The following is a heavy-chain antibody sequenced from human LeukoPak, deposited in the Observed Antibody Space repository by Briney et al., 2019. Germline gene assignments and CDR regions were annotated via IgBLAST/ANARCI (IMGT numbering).Heavy chain of an antibody. Sequence: GGSLRLSCAASGFTFSDNYMSWIRQAPGKGLEWVSYISSSGSIYYADSVKGRFTISRDNAKNSLYLQMNSLRAEDTAVYYCAKWGAGTSSWYYYCYYMDVWGKGTTVTISS. J-gene: IGHJ6*03. CDR2: ISSSGSI. CDR3: AKWGAGTSSWYYYCYYMDV. CDR1: GFTFSDNY. D-gene: IGHD6-13*01. V-gene: IGHV3-11*01.